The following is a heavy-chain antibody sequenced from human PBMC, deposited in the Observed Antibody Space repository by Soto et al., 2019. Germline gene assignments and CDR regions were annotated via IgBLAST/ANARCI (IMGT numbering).Heavy chain of an antibody. Sequence: HPGGSLRLSCAASGFTFDDYTMHWVRQAPGKGLEWVSLISSSGSTIYYADSVKGRFTISRDNAKNSLYLQMNSLRAEDTAVYYCARGPCGGDCYSPFYWGQGTLVTVSS. D-gene: IGHD2-21*02. V-gene: IGHV3-48*03. CDR1: GFTFDDYT. CDR2: ISSSGSTI. J-gene: IGHJ4*02. CDR3: ARGPCGGDCYSPFY.